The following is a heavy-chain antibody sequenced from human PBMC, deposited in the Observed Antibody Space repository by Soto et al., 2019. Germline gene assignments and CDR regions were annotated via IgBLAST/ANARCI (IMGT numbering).Heavy chain of an antibody. CDR1: GYTFTGYG. CDR3: ARDYYDILTGYQNYYYYYGMDV. CDR2: ISAYNGNT. J-gene: IGHJ6*02. Sequence: ASVKVSCKASGYTFTGYGISWVRQAPGQGXEWMGWISAYNGNTNYAQKLQGRVTMTTDTSTSTAYMELRSLRSDDTAVYYCARDYYDILTGYQNYYYYYGMDVWGQGTTVTVSS. V-gene: IGHV1-18*01. D-gene: IGHD3-9*01.